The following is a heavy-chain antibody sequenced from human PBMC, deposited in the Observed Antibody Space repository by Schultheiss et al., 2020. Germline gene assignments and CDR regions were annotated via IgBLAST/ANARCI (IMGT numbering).Heavy chain of an antibody. V-gene: IGHV4-59*01. CDR3: ARTYGDYEYYYFDY. D-gene: IGHD4-17*01. CDR2: IYYSGST. J-gene: IGHJ4*02. CDR1: GGSISSYY. Sequence: SETLSLTCTVSGGSISSYYWSWIRQPPGKGLEWIGYIYYSGSTNYNPSLKSRVTISVDTSKNQFSLKLSSVTAADTAVYYCARTYGDYEYYYFDYWGQGTLVTVSS.